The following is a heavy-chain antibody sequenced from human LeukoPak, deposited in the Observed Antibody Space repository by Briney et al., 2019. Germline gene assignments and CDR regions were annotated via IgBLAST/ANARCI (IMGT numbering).Heavy chain of an antibody. J-gene: IGHJ4*02. CDR3: ATDQRYAFDY. D-gene: IGHD3-9*01. Sequence: GGSLRPSCATSGFSFTDYPMNWVRQAPGKGLEWISNIRTTAEGAKYAYYADSVKGRVTISRDDGKNTLYLHMNSLRDDDTAVYYCATDQRYAFDYWGQGILATVSS. V-gene: IGHV3-48*02. CDR2: IRTTAEGAKYA. CDR1: GFSFTDYP.